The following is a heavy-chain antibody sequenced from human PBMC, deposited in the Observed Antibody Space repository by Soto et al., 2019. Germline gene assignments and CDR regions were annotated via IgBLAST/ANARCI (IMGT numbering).Heavy chain of an antibody. CDR2: IWYDGSNK. CDR3: AREGSQQQPLLLYYYYGMDV. V-gene: IGHV3-33*01. Sequence: GGSLRLSCAASGFTFSSYGMHWVRQAPGKGLEWVAVIWYDGSNKYYADSVKGRFTISRDNSKNTLYLQMNSLRAEDTAVYYCAREGSQQQPLLLYYYYGMDVWGQGTTVTVSS. D-gene: IGHD6-13*01. J-gene: IGHJ6*02. CDR1: GFTFSSYG.